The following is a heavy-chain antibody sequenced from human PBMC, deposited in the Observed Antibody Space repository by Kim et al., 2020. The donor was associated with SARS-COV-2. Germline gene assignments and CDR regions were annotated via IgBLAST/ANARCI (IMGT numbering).Heavy chain of an antibody. CDR2: NK. V-gene: IGHV3-30-3*01. D-gene: IGHD4-17*01. Sequence: NKYYADSVKGRFTISRDNAKTTLYLQMNSLGAEDTAVYYCARGPDYGGAYWGQGTLVTVSS. J-gene: IGHJ4*02. CDR3: ARGPDYGGAY.